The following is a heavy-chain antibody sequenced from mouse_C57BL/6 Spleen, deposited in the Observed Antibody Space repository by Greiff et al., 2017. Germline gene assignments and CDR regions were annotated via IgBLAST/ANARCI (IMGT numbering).Heavy chain of an antibody. D-gene: IGHD1-1*01. Sequence: EVQVEESGGGLVQPGGSMKLSCVASGFTFSNYWMNWVRQSPEKGLEWVAQIRLKSDNYATHYAESVKGRFTISRDDSKSSVYLQMNNLRAEDTGIYYCPGLLRTFDVWRTGTTVTVSS. J-gene: IGHJ1*03. CDR1: GFTFSNYW. V-gene: IGHV6-3*01. CDR3: PGLLRTFDV. CDR2: IRLKSDNYAT.